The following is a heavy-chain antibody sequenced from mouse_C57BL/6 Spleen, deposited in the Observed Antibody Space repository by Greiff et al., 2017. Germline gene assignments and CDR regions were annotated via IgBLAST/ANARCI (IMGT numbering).Heavy chain of an antibody. CDR2: IWTGGGT. D-gene: IGHD2-12*01. J-gene: IGHJ3*01. CDR3: ARPYSNDESCFAY. CDR1: GFSLTSYA. V-gene: IGHV2-9-1*01. Sequence: VKLVESGPGLVAPSQSLSITCTVSGFSLTSYAISWVRQPPGTGLEWLGVIWTGGGTNYNSALKSRLSISKDNSKSQVFLKMNSRQTDDTARYDCARPYSNDESCFAYWGQGTLVTVSA.